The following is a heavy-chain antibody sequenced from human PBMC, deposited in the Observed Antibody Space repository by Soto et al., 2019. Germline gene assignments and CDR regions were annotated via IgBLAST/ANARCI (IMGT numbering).Heavy chain of an antibody. V-gene: IGHV4-59*12. CDR2: IYHSGST. CDR1: GGSTSSYY. Sequence: SETLSLTCTVSGGSTSSYYWSWIRQPPGKGLEWIGYIYHSGSTYYNPSLKSRVTISVDRSKNQFSLKLSSVTAADTAVYYCAREDTAMVTFDYWGQGTLVTVSS. CDR3: AREDTAMVTFDY. D-gene: IGHD5-18*01. J-gene: IGHJ4*02.